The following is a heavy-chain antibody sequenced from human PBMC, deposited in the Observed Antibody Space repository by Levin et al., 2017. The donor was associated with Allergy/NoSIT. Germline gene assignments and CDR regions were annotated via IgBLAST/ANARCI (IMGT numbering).Heavy chain of an antibody. CDR2: IYYNGNT. CDR1: CGSIRSTIYH. V-gene: IGHV4-39*02. D-gene: IGHD2-8*01. J-gene: IGHJ4*02. Sequence: SQTLSLPCTVSCGSIRSTIYHWGWVRQPPGKGLEWIGSIYYNGNTYYKPSLKSRVTISVDTSKNHFSLKVSSVTAADTAVYYCARETNSALHYWGQGTLVTVSS. CDR3: ARETNSALHY.